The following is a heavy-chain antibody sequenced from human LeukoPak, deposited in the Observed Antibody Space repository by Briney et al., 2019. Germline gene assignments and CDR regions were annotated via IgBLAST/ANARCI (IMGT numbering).Heavy chain of an antibody. CDR3: ARSGLPGIAVAADFDY. D-gene: IGHD6-19*01. CDR2: ITSSGSII. Sequence: GGSLRLSCAASGFTFSSYEMNWVRQAPGKGLKWVSYITSSGSIIYYADSVKGRFTISRDNAKNSLFLQMNSLRAEDTAVYYCARSGLPGIAVAADFDYWGQGTLVTVSS. V-gene: IGHV3-48*03. CDR1: GFTFSSYE. J-gene: IGHJ4*02.